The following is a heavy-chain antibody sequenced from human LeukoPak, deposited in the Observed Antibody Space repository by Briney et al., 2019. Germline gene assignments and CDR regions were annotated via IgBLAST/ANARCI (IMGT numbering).Heavy chain of an antibody. V-gene: IGHV4-34*01. CDR2: INHSGST. CDR1: GGSFSGYY. J-gene: IGHJ5*02. Sequence: SETLSLTCAVYGGSFSGYYWSWIRQPPGKGLEWIGEINHSGSTNYNPSLKSRGTISVDTSKNQFSLKLSSVTAADTAVYYCARPHRRIAAAGTKGGNWFDPWGQGTLVTVSS. D-gene: IGHD6-13*01. CDR3: ARPHRRIAAAGTKGGNWFDP.